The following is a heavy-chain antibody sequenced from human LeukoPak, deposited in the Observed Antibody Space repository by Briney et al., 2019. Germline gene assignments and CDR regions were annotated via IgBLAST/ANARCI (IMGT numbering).Heavy chain of an antibody. CDR2: TIPIFGTA. J-gene: IGHJ4*02. Sequence: ASVKVSCKASGGTFSSYAISWVRQAPGQGLEWMGGTIPIFGTANYAQKFQGRVTITADKSTSTAYMELSSLRSEDTAVYYCARGRLCTNGVCYHFDYWGQGTQVTVSS. V-gene: IGHV1-69*06. CDR1: GGTFSSYA. D-gene: IGHD2-8*01. CDR3: ARGRLCTNGVCYHFDY.